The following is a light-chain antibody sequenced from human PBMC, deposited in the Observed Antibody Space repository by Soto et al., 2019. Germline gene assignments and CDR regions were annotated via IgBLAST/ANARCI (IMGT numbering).Light chain of an antibody. CDR3: QQFRSYPLT. V-gene: IGKV3-20*01. CDR1: QTVRNNY. J-gene: IGKJ4*01. Sequence: EFVLTQSPGTLSLSPGERATLSFRASQTVRNNYLAWYQQKPGQAPRLLIYDASSRATGIPDRFSGGGSGTDFTLTISRLEPEDFAVYYCQQFRSYPLTFGGGTKVDIK. CDR2: DAS.